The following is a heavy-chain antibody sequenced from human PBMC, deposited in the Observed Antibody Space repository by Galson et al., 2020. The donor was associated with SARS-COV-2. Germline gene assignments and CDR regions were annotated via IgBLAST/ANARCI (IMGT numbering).Heavy chain of an antibody. J-gene: IGHJ3*02. V-gene: IGHV3-30*18. D-gene: IGHD1-26*01. Sequence: LSLTCAASGFTFSYYAMHWVRQAPGRGLEWVAVISYDGSNKYYVDSVKGRFTISRDNSKNTLYLQMNSLRAEDTAVFYCAKAYSGNYVDAFDIWGQGTMVTVSS. CDR2: ISYDGSNK. CDR1: GFTFSYYA. CDR3: AKAYSGNYVDAFDI.